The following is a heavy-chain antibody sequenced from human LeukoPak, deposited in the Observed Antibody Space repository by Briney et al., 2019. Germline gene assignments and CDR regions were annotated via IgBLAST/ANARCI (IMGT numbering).Heavy chain of an antibody. Sequence: GGSLRLSCAASGFAFSNNAMSWVRQAPGKGLEWVSAISGSGGSTYYADSVKGRFSISRDNSKNTLYLQMNSLRARDTAVYYCAKDPQGDWGQGTLVTVSS. CDR2: ISGSGGST. D-gene: IGHD3-16*01. V-gene: IGHV3-23*01. CDR3: AKDPQGD. CDR1: GFAFSNNA. J-gene: IGHJ4*02.